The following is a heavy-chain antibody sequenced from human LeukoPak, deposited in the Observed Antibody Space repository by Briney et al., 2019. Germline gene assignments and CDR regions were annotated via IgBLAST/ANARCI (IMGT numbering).Heavy chain of an antibody. CDR2: INPNSGGT. V-gene: IGHV1-2*02. CDR1: GYTFTGYY. J-gene: IGHJ4*02. Sequence: ASVKVSCKASGYTFTGYYMHWLRQAPGQGLEWMGWINPNSGGTNYAQKFQGRVTMTRDTSISTAYMELSRLRSDDTAVYYCAQGGYYSPGSRTNYWGQGTLVTVSS. CDR3: AQGGYYSPGSRTNY. D-gene: IGHD3-3*01.